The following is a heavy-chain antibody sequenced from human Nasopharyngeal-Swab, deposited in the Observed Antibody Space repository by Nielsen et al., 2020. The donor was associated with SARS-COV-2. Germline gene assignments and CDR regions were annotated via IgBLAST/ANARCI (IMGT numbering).Heavy chain of an antibody. Sequence: GGSLRLSCVASGFIFSASAMHWVRQAPGKGLEWLGRIGDKDHNYATTYGASVKGRFTISRDDSKNTAFLQMDSLKTEDTALYYCTTDFYFDYWGQGTLVTVSS. V-gene: IGHV3-73*01. CDR3: TTDFYFDY. CDR1: GFIFSASA. CDR2: IGDKDHNYAT. J-gene: IGHJ4*02.